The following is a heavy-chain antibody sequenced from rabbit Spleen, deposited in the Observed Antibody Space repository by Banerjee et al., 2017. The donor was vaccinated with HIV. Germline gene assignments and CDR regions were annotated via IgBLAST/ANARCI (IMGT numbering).Heavy chain of an antibody. J-gene: IGHJ2*01. Sequence: QSLEESGGDLVKPGASLTLTCTASGFSFSGGYYMCWVRQAPGKRPEWIACIDAGDGHAYYASWVKGRFTISKASSTVTLKMTSLTAADTATYFCARWGASDGYKDALDPWGPGTLV. D-gene: IGHD6-1*01. V-gene: IGHV1S40*01. CDR2: IDAGDGHA. CDR1: GFSFSGGYY. CDR3: ARWGASDGYKDALDP.